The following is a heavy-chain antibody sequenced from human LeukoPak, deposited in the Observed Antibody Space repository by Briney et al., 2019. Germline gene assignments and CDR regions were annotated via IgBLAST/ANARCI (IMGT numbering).Heavy chain of an antibody. CDR2: IKSKTDGGSA. D-gene: IGHD3-3*01. J-gene: IGHJ4*02. CDR1: GFTFSNAW. CDR3: TTDPIYDFWSGYYYFDY. V-gene: IGHV3-15*01. Sequence: GGSLRLSCAASGFTFSNAWMSWVRQAPGKGLEWVGGIKSKTDGGSADYAAHVKSRFTISSDDSKNTLYLQMNSLKTDDTAVYYCTTDPIYDFWSGYYYFDYWGQGTLVTVSS.